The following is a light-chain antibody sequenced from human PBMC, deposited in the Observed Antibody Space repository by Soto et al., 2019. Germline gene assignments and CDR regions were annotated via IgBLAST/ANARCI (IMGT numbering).Light chain of an antibody. CDR3: QQYNNWPRT. CDR2: GAS. Sequence: EIVLTQSPGTLSLSAGESATLSCRASQSIRNKLAWYKQRPGQAPTLLSYGASTRATGIPARFSGSGSGTEFTLTISSLKSEDFEVYYCQQYNNWPRTFGQGTKVDI. J-gene: IGKJ1*01. CDR1: QSIRNK. V-gene: IGKV3-15*01.